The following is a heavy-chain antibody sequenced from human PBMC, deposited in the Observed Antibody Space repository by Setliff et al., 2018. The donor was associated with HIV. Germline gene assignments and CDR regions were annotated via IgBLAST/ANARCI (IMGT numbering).Heavy chain of an antibody. CDR3: ARKERGGAFDIWEYFQH. V-gene: IGHV4-59*01. CDR2: YYYGGGT. CDR1: GASINSYY. Sequence: PSETLSLTCTVSGASINSYYWNWVRQSPEKGLEWIGYYYYGGGTSYNPFLKSRVTISVDTSKNQFSLHVSSVTAADTAIYYCARKERGGAFDIWEYFQHWGQGTLVTVSS. D-gene: IGHD1-26*01. J-gene: IGHJ1*01.